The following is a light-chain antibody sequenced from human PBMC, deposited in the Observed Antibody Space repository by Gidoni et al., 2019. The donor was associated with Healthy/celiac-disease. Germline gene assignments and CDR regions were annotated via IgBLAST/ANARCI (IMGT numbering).Light chain of an antibody. Sequence: DLVMTPSPLSLPVTPGEPASISCRSSQSLLHSNGYNYLDWYLQKPGQSPQLLIYLGSNRASGVPDRFSGSGSGTDFTLKISRVEAEDVGVYYCMQALQTPRLTFGGGTKVEIK. CDR2: LGS. CDR3: MQALQTPRLT. V-gene: IGKV2-28*01. CDR1: QSLLHSNGYNY. J-gene: IGKJ4*01.